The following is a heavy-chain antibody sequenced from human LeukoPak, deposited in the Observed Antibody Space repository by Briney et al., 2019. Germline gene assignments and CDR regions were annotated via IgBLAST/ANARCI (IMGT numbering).Heavy chain of an antibody. J-gene: IGHJ3*02. CDR2: IYYSGNT. V-gene: IGHV4-59*01. CDR3: ARGEDVLNGYYKRAFSI. Sequence: SETLSLTCTVSGGSISTYYWNWIRQPPGKGLGWIGYIYYSGNTNYNPSLKSRVTISVDTSKNQFSLRLTSVTAADTAVYYCARGEDVLNGYYKRAFSIWGQGTMVTVSS. D-gene: IGHD3-9*01. CDR1: GGSISTYY.